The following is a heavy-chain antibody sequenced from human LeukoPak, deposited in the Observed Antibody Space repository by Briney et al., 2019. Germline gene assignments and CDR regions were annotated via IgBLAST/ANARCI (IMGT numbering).Heavy chain of an antibody. V-gene: IGHV3-74*01. CDR2: IDYDGITT. CDR3: ARKLDYYDSSGYSFDI. J-gene: IGHJ3*02. D-gene: IGHD3-22*01. CDR1: GFSLSTFW. Sequence: AGGSLRLSCAASGFSLSTFWMHWVRQAPGKGLAWVSRIDYDGITTTYADSVKGRFTISRDNAKNSLNLQMNSLRAEDTALYYCARKLDYYDSSGYSFDIWGQGTMVTVSS.